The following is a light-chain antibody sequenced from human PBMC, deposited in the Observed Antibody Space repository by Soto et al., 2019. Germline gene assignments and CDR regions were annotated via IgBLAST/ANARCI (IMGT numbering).Light chain of an antibody. Sequence: EIVLTQSPCTLSLSPLERATLSCRASQTVSSSFLAWYQQTPGQAPRLLIYAASSRATGIPDRFSGSGSGTEFTLTISNLQPDDFATYYCQQYDSILGTFGPGTKVDIK. CDR3: QQYDSILGT. CDR2: AAS. CDR1: QTVSSSF. J-gene: IGKJ1*01. V-gene: IGKV3-20*01.